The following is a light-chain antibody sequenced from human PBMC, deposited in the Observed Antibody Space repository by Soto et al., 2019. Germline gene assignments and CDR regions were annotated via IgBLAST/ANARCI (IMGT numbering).Light chain of an antibody. CDR1: QSLLYNNGYNY. Sequence: DLVMTPPPLSLPVTPGEPASISCRSSQSLLYNNGYNYLDWYLQKSGQSPQLLIYLGSDRGSGVRDRWSGSGSGTVFALKSSRVEAADVGVYYSLQSLPAPWTCGQGPKVEIK. J-gene: IGKJ1*01. CDR3: LQSLPAPWT. V-gene: IGKV2-28*01. CDR2: LGS.